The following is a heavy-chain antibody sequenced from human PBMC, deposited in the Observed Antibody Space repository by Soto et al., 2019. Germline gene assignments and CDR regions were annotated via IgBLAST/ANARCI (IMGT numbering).Heavy chain of an antibody. CDR2: SYYSRRT. V-gene: IGHV4-59*08. D-gene: IGHD4-17*01. J-gene: IGHJ4*02. Sequence: SEILSWTWTISGTPFSRYYWSSIRLPPGKGLEWIGYSYYSRRTTYNPSLTSRVTISVDTSKNQFALKLSSVTAADTAVYYCARHPRSANGDYYADSWGQGTLVTVSS. CDR1: GTPFSRYY. CDR3: ARHPRSANGDYYADS.